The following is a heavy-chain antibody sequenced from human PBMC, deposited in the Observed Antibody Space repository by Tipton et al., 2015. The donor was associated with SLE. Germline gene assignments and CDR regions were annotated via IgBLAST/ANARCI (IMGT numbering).Heavy chain of an antibody. Sequence: TLSLPCTVSGGSIGSYYWSWFRQPPGKELEWIGYIYSTGTTNYSPSLKSRVTISVDTSKNQVSLKLSSVTAADTAVYYCARVRIISAGTHFDYWGQGTLVTVSS. CDR2: IYSTGTT. CDR1: GGSIGSYY. D-gene: IGHD6-13*01. V-gene: IGHV4-59*01. CDR3: ARVRIISAGTHFDY. J-gene: IGHJ4*02.